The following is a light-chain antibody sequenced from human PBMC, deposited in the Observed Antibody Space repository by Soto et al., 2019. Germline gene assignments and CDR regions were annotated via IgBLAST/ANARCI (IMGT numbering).Light chain of an antibody. CDR3: CSYVRSSGTTHFFV. V-gene: IGLV2-23*02. CDR1: SSDIGSYNF. Sequence: QSVLTQPASVSGSPGQSITISCTGSSSDIGSYNFVSWYQHHPGKALNVIIYEVNKRPSWVSDRFSGSKSGNTASLTISGLQAEDEADYYCCSYVRSSGTTHFFVFGTGTKVTV. CDR2: EVN. J-gene: IGLJ1*01.